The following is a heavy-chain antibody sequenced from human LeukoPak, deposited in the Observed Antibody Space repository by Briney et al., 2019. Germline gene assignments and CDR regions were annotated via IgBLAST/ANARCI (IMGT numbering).Heavy chain of an antibody. CDR2: IIPIFGTA. J-gene: IGHJ4*02. CDR3: ARSQNYYDSSGYYWVGIYYFDY. V-gene: IGHV1-69*13. Sequence: GASVKVSCKASGGTFSSYAISWVRQAPGQGLEWMGGIIPIFGTANYAQKFQGRVTITADESTSTAYMELSSLRSEDTAVYYCARSQNYYDSSGYYWVGIYYFDYWGQGTLVTVSS. D-gene: IGHD3-22*01. CDR1: GGTFSSYA.